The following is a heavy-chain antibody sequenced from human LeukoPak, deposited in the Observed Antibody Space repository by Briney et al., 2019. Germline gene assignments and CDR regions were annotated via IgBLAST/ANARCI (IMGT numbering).Heavy chain of an antibody. Sequence: GASVKVSCKASGYTFTSYDINWVRQATGQGLEWMGWMNPNSGNTGYAQKFRGRVTMTRNISISTAYMELSSLRSEDTAVYYCARQVFEVPAAISYYYYGMDVWGQGTTVTVSS. CDR2: MNPNSGNT. J-gene: IGHJ6*02. CDR1: GYTFTSYD. V-gene: IGHV1-8*01. D-gene: IGHD2-2*02. CDR3: ARQVFEVPAAISYYYYGMDV.